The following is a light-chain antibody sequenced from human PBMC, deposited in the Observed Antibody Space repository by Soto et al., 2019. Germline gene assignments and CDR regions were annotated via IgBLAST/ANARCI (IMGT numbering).Light chain of an antibody. CDR1: QSIGKW. CDR3: QQYNSYSWT. J-gene: IGKJ1*01. CDR2: KAS. V-gene: IGKV1-5*03. Sequence: DIQMTQSPSTLSASVGDRVAITCRASQSIGKWLAWYQQQSGKAPKLLIYKASSLESGVPSRFSGSGSGTEFTLTITSLQPDDCATYYCQQYNSYSWTFGQGTKVEIK.